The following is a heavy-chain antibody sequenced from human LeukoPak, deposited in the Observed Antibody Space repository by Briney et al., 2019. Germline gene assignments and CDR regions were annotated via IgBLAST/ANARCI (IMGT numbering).Heavy chain of an antibody. V-gene: IGHV4-59*08. CDR3: ARGSSSSAFDY. CDR2: IYYSGST. Sequence: XXXWIRQPPXXGLEWIGYIYYSGSTNYNPSLKSRVTISVDTSKNQFSLKLSSVTAADTAVYYCARGSSSSAFDYWGQGTLVTVSS. J-gene: IGHJ4*02. D-gene: IGHD6-6*01. CDR1: X.